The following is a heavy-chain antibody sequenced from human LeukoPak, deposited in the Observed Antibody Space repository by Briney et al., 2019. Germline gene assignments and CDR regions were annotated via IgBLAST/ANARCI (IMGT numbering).Heavy chain of an antibody. D-gene: IGHD2-21*02. J-gene: IGHJ4*02. CDR2: IYYSGTT. CDR1: GASISTSY. V-gene: IGHV4-59*01. CDR3: ARGAVTATPLRY. Sequence: SETLSLTCTVSGASISTSYWSWIRQPPGKGLEWIRYIYYSGTTNYNPSLKSRVTISVDTSKNQFSLKLSSVTAADTAVYYCARGAVTATPLRYWGQGTLVTVSS.